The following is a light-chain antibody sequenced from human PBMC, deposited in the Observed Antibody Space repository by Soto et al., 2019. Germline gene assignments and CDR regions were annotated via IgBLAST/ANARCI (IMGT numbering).Light chain of an antibody. CDR2: GAS. Sequence: EIVLTQSPATLSLSPGERATLSCRASQSVSGYLAWYQQKPGQAPRLLIYGASNRATGIPDRFSGSGSGTDFTATISRLEPEDFAVYYCQQYNAWPRTFGQGTKVDIK. CDR1: QSVSGY. V-gene: IGKV3-11*01. CDR3: QQYNAWPRT. J-gene: IGKJ1*01.